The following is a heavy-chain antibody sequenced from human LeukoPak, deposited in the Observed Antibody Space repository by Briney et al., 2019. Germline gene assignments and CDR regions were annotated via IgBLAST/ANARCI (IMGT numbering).Heavy chain of an antibody. J-gene: IGHJ4*02. CDR2: IKKDGSDK. Sequence: GGSLRLTCAASGFTFSNYWMSWVRQAPGKGLEWVANIKKDGSDKYYVDSVQGRFTISRDNAKKSLFLQMNSLRAEDTAVYYCTGGPGYWGQGTLVTVSS. CDR1: GFTFSNYW. D-gene: IGHD2-15*01. V-gene: IGHV3-7*01. CDR3: TGGPGY.